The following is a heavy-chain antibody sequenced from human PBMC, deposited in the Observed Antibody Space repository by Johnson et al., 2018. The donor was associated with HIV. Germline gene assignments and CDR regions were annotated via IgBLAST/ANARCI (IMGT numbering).Heavy chain of an antibody. CDR2: ISYDGSNK. CDR1: GFTFSSYG. Sequence: QVQLVESGGGVVQPGRSLRLSCAASGFTFSSYGMHWVRQAPGKGLEWVAVISYDGSNKYYADSVKGRFTISRDNSKNTLYLQINSLRAEDTAVYYCAKSIAAAGTNAFDIWGQGTMVTVSS. D-gene: IGHD6-13*01. J-gene: IGHJ3*02. CDR3: AKSIAAAGTNAFDI. V-gene: IGHV3-30*18.